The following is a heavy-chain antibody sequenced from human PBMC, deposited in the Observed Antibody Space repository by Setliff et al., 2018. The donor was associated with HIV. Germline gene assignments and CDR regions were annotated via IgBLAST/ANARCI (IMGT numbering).Heavy chain of an antibody. CDR1: GGSFSDYY. V-gene: IGHV4-34*01. D-gene: IGHD6-13*01. CDR2: INHGGST. CDR3: ARGVAAAGL. J-gene: IGHJ4*02. Sequence: SETLSLTCAVYGGSFSDYYWTWIRQPPGKGLEWIGEINHGGSTNYNPSLRSRVTISVDTSKNQFSLKLSSVTAADTAVYYCARGVAAAGLWGQGTLVTVSS.